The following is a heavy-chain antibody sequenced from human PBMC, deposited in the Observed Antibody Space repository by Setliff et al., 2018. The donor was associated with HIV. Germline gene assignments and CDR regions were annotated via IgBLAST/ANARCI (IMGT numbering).Heavy chain of an antibody. Sequence: ASGPTLVNPTPTLKLTCTFSGFSLTTSGMSVSWIRQPPGKALEWLARIDWDDDKYHSTSLKTRLTISKDTSKNQVVLTMTNMDPVDTATYFCARTTIAVAATEAFDIWGQGTMVTVSS. D-gene: IGHD6-19*01. CDR1: GFSLTTSGMS. V-gene: IGHV2-70*11. J-gene: IGHJ3*02. CDR2: IDWDDDK. CDR3: ARTTIAVAATEAFDI.